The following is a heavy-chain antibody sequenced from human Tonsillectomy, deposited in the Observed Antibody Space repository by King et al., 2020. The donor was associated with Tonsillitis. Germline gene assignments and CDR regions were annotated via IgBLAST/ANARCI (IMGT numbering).Heavy chain of an antibody. J-gene: IGHJ6*02. CDR2: ISWNIGSI. D-gene: IGHD2-15*01. Sequence: VQLVESGGGLVQPGRSLRLSCAASGFTFDDYAMNWCRQAPGKVLDWGSGISWNIGSIGFAAFVTGRFIISRDNAKNSLYLQMNSLRAEDTALYYCAKDVLEYYYYYGMDVWGQGTTVTVSS. CDR1: GFTFDDYA. CDR3: AKDVLEYYYYYGMDV. V-gene: IGHV3-9*01.